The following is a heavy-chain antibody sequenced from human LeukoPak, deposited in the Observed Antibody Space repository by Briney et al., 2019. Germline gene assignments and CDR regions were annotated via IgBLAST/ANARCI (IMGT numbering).Heavy chain of an antibody. D-gene: IGHD6-13*01. CDR2: INHSGST. Sequence: SETLSLTCAVYGGSFSGYYWSWIRQPPGKGLEWIGEINHSGSTNYNPSPKSRVTITVDTAKNQFSLKLSSVTAADTAVYYCARGVYSSSWYGGGYYSYGMDVWGQGTTVTVSS. CDR3: ARGVYSSSWYGGGYYSYGMDV. CDR1: GGSFSGYY. V-gene: IGHV4-34*01. J-gene: IGHJ6*02.